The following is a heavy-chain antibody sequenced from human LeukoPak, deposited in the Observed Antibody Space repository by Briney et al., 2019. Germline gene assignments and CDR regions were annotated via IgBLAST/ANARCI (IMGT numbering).Heavy chain of an antibody. Sequence: ASVKVSCKASGGTFSSYAISWVRQAPGQGLEWMGGIIPIFGTAHYAQKFQGRVTITADESTSTAYMGLSSLRSEDTAVYYCARGDRGWFDPWGQGTLVTVSS. CDR2: IIPIFGTA. CDR1: GGTFSSYA. V-gene: IGHV1-69*13. CDR3: ARGDRGWFDP. J-gene: IGHJ5*02.